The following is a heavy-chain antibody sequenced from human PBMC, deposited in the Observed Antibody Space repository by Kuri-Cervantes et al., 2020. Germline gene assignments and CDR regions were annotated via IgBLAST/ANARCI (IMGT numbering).Heavy chain of an antibody. CDR3: ASDKTTALDY. CDR2: IDTAGDR. CDR1: GFIFRSYD. V-gene: IGHV3-13*01. J-gene: IGHJ4*02. D-gene: IGHD4-17*01. Sequence: GGSLRLSRAASGFIFRSYDMHWVRQATGKGLEYVSAIDTAGDRYYPGSVKDRVTISRENAKNALYLQMNSLRAGDTAVYYCASDKTTALDYWGQGTLVTVSS.